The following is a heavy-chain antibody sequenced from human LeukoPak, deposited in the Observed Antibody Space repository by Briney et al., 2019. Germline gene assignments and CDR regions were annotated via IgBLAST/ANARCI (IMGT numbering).Heavy chain of an antibody. D-gene: IGHD1-26*01. CDR1: GFTFNNYA. J-gene: IGHJ4*02. CDR3: ARDQGGAALDY. CDR2: IWYDGSNK. Sequence: GGSLGLSCAASGFTFNNYAMSWVRQAPGKGLEWVAVIWYDGSNKYYADSVKGRFTISRDNSKNTLYLQMNSLRAEDTAVYYCARDQGGAALDYWGQGTLVTVSS. V-gene: IGHV3-33*08.